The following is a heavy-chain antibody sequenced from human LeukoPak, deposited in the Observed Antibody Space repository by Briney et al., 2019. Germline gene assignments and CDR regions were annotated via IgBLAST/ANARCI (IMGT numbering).Heavy chain of an antibody. D-gene: IGHD6-13*01. Sequence: PSETLCLTCTVSGYSISSAHYWGWIRQPPGRGLEGIGIIYHSGSTYYNPSLKSRVTISIDTSKNQFSLKLSSVTAGDTAVYYCARWTTAGLYYFDNWGQGTLVTVSS. CDR1: GYSISSAHY. CDR2: IYHSGST. J-gene: IGHJ4*02. CDR3: ARWTTAGLYYFDN. V-gene: IGHV4-38-2*02.